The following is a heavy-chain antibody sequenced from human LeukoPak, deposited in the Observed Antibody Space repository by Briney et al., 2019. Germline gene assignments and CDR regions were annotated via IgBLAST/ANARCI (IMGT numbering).Heavy chain of an antibody. Sequence: GGSLRLSCAASGFAFSIYEMNWVRQAPGKGLEWVSYISSIGTTIYYADSVKGRFTISRDNAKNSLYLQMNSLRAEDTAVYYCARGERGDYWGQGTLVTVSS. D-gene: IGHD1-26*01. J-gene: IGHJ4*02. CDR1: GFAFSIYE. CDR3: ARGERGDY. CDR2: ISSIGTTI. V-gene: IGHV3-48*03.